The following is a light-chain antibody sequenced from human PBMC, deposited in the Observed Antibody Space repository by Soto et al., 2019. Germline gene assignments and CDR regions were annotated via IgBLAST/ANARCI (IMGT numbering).Light chain of an antibody. Sequence: EIVMTQSPATLSVSPGDGATLSCRASQSVDSNLAWYQQKPGQTPRLLIYGASTRTTGITARFSGSGSGTEFTITIISMQSEDSSVYYCQQYNDWLLTFGGGTKVEI. CDR3: QQYNDWLLT. CDR2: GAS. V-gene: IGKV3D-15*01. CDR1: QSVDSN. J-gene: IGKJ4*01.